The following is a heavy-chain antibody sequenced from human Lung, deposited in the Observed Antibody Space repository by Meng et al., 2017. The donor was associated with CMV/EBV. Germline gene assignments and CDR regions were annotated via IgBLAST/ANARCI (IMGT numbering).Heavy chain of an antibody. D-gene: IGHD2-15*01. Sequence: LXCTVSGGSISSYYWSWIRQPPGKGLEWIGYIYYSGSTNYNPSLKSRVTISVDTSKNQFSLKLSSVTAADTAVYYCARVGWDYYYYGMDVWGQGNXV. CDR3: ARVGWDYYYYGMDV. CDR1: GGSISSYY. V-gene: IGHV4-59*01. CDR2: IYYSGST. J-gene: IGHJ6*02.